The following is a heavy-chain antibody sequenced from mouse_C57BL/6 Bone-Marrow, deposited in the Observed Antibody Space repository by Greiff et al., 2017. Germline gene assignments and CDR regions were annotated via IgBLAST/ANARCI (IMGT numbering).Heavy chain of an antibody. J-gene: IGHJ1*03. CDR3: ARDFYWYFDV. CDR2: ISDGGSYT. V-gene: IGHV5-4*01. CDR1: GFTFSSYA. Sequence: DVMLVESGGGLVKPGGSLKLSCAASGFTFSSYAMSWVRQTPEKRLEWVATISDGGSYTYYPDNVKGRFTISRDNAKNNLYLQMSHLKSEDTAMYYCARDFYWYFDVWGTGTTVTVSS.